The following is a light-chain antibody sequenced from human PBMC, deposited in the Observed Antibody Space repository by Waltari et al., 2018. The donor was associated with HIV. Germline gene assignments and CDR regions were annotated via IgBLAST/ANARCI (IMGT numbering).Light chain of an antibody. J-gene: IGKJ5*01. V-gene: IGKV3-20*01. CDR2: DAS. CDR1: QSVVNNY. CDR3: QQYGGSPPIT. Sequence: NVLTQSPGTLSLSPGETVALSCRASQSVVNNYLAWYQQRPGQSPKLIIYDASKRATGIPDRFIGSGSGTHFSLTINRLDPEDFAVYFCQQYGGSPPITFGQGTRLEIK.